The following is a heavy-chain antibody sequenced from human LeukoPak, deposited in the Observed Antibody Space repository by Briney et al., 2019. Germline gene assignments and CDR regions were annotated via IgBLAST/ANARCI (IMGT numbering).Heavy chain of an antibody. V-gene: IGHV1-2*02. Sequence: ASVKVSCKASGYTFTGYYMHWVRQAPGQGLEWIGWINPNSGGTNYAQKFQGRVTMTRDTSISTAYMELSRLRSDDTAVYYCASAFEYSSSSLDYWGQGTLVTVSS. J-gene: IGHJ4*02. CDR3: ASAFEYSSSSLDY. CDR1: GYTFTGYY. D-gene: IGHD6-6*01. CDR2: INPNSGGT.